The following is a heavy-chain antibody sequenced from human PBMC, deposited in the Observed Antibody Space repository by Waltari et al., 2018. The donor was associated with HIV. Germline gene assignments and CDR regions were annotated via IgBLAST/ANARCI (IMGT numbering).Heavy chain of an antibody. J-gene: IGHJ4*02. CDR3: ARGGSTHTHFAY. D-gene: IGHD1-26*01. V-gene: IGHV1-8*01. CDR1: GYSFTSYD. Sequence: QVQLLQSGAEVCQPGASVKLSCKASGYSFTSYDINWVRQATGQGLEWMGWMTPSSGNTGSAQKFQGRVTMSRNTSVSTVYMELSTLTSDDTAIYFCARGGSTHTHFAYWGQGTLVTVSS. CDR2: MTPSSGNT.